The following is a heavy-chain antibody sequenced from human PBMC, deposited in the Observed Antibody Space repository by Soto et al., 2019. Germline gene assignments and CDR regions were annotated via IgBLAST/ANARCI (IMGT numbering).Heavy chain of an antibody. J-gene: IGHJ4*02. CDR3: ARRPLLTGDPLDYFDY. CDR2: IIPIFGTA. V-gene: IGHV1-69*12. D-gene: IGHD7-27*01. CDR1: GGTFSSYA. Sequence: QVQLVQSGAEVKKPGSSVKVSCKASGGTFSSYAISWGRQAPGQGLEWMGGIIPIFGTAHYAQKFQGRVTITADESTSTAYRELSSLRSEDTAVYYCARRPLLTGDPLDYFDYWGQGTLVTVSS.